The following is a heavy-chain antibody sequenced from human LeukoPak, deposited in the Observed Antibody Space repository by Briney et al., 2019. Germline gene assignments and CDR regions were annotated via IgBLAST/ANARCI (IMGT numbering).Heavy chain of an antibody. Sequence: ASVKVSCKASGYTFTGYYMHWVRQAPGQGLEWMGWINPNSGGTNYAQKFQGRVTMTRDTSISTAYMELSRLRSDDTAVYYCASAGASYCSSTSCYLDYWGQGTLVTVSS. CDR3: ASAGASYCSSTSCYLDY. CDR1: GYTFTGYY. CDR2: INPNSGGT. D-gene: IGHD2-2*01. V-gene: IGHV1-2*02. J-gene: IGHJ4*02.